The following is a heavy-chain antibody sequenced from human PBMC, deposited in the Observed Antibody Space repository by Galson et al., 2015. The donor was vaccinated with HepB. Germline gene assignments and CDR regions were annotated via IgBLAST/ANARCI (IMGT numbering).Heavy chain of an antibody. Sequence: SLRLSCAASGFTFSSYGMHWVRQAPGKGLEWVAVISYDGSNKYYADSVKGRFTISRDNSKNTLYLQMNSLRAEDTAVYYCAKEGWAAGTYYYYYGMDVWGQGTTVTVSS. J-gene: IGHJ6*02. V-gene: IGHV3-30*18. CDR3: AKEGWAAGTYYYYYGMDV. D-gene: IGHD6-13*01. CDR2: ISYDGSNK. CDR1: GFTFSSYG.